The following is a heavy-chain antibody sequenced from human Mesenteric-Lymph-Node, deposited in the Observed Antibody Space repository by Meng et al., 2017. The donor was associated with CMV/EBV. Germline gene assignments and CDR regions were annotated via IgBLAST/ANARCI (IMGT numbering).Heavy chain of an antibody. D-gene: IGHD3-3*01. J-gene: IGHJ4*02. CDR2: IYSGGST. V-gene: IGHV3-53*01. CDR3: ARARSRSGARYYFDY. Sequence: GESLKISCAASGFTFSSYSMNWVRQAPGEGLEWVSVIYSGGSTYYADSVKGRFTISRDNSKNTLYLQMNSLRAEDTAVYYCARARSRSGARYYFDYWGQGTLVTVSS. CDR1: GFTFSSYS.